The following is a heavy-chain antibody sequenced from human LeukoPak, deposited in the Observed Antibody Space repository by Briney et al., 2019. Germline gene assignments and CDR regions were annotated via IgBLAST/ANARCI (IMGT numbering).Heavy chain of an antibody. CDR2: ISAYNGNT. D-gene: IGHD3-9*01. CDR3: ARSYYDILTGYFQH. J-gene: IGHJ1*01. CDR1: GYTFTSYG. V-gene: IGHV1-18*01. Sequence: ASVKVSCKASGYTFTSYGISWVRQAPGQGLEWMGWISAYNGNTNYAQKLQGRVTMTTDTSTSTAYMELRSLRSDDTAVYYCARSYYDILTGYFQHWGRGTLVTVSS.